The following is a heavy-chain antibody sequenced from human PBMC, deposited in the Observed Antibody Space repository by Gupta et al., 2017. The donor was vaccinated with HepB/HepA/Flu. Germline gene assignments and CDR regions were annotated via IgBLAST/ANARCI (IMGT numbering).Heavy chain of an antibody. V-gene: IGHV1-2*02. Sequence: QVQLVQSGAEVKKPGASVKVSCKASGYTFTGYYMHWVRQAPGQGLEWMVWINPNSGGTNYAQKFQGRVTMTRDTSISTAYMELSRLRSDDTAVYYCARCIAAPTGFDYYYYYMDVWGKGTTVTVSS. CDR1: GYTFTGYY. CDR2: INPNSGGT. CDR3: ARCIAAPTGFDYYYYYMDV. D-gene: IGHD6-6*01. J-gene: IGHJ6*03.